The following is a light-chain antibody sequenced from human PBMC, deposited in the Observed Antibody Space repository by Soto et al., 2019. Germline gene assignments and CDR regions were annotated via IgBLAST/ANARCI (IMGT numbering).Light chain of an antibody. CDR1: RTVSSY. V-gene: IGKV3-11*01. J-gene: IGKJ5*01. CDR2: DAS. CDR3: QQRSNWPPIT. Sequence: DIVLTQSPGTLSLSPGERATLSCRASRTVSSYLAWYQQKPGQAPRLLIYDASNRATGIPARFSGSGSGTDFTLTISSLEPDDFAVYYCQQRSNWPPITFGQGTRLEIK.